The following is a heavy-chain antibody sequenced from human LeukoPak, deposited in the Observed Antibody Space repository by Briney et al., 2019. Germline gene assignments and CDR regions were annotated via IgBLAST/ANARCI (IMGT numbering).Heavy chain of an antibody. V-gene: IGHV3-74*01. D-gene: IGHD3-10*01. CDR2: INSDGSST. CDR1: GFTFSSYW. Sequence: QSGGSLRLSCAASGFTFSSYWMHWVRQAPGKGLVWVSRINSDGSSTSYADSVKGRFTISRDNSKNTLYLQMNSLRAEDTAVYYCATPMVRGVISDYWGQGTLVTVSS. CDR3: ATPMVRGVISDY. J-gene: IGHJ4*02.